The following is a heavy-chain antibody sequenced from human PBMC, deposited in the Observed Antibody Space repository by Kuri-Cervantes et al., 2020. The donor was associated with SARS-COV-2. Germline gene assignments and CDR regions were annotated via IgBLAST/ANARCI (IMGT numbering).Heavy chain of an antibody. V-gene: IGHV3-23*01. CDR2: ISGSGGST. J-gene: IGHJ4*02. CDR3: AKTVTARGFVY. D-gene: IGHD6-6*01. Sequence: GESLKISCAASGFTFSSYAMSWVRQAPGKGLEWVSAISGSGGSTYYADSVKGRFIISRDNSKNTLYLQMNSLRAEDTAVYYCAKTVTARGFVYWGQGTLVTVSS. CDR1: GFTFSSYA.